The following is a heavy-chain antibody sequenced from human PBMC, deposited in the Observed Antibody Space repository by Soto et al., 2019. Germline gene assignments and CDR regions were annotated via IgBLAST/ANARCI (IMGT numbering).Heavy chain of an antibody. V-gene: IGHV3-21*01. CDR3: AREYSSSNGRAFDI. J-gene: IGHJ3*02. Sequence: GGSLRLSCAASGFTFSSYSVNWVRQAPGKGLEWVSSISSRTSYIYYADSVKGRFTISRDNAKNSLYLQMNSLRAEDTAVYYCAREYSSSNGRAFDIWGQGTMVTVSS. CDR2: ISSRTSYI. CDR1: GFTFSSYS. D-gene: IGHD6-6*01.